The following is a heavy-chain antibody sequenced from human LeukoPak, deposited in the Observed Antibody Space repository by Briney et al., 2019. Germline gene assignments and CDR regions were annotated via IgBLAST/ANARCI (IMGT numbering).Heavy chain of an antibody. CDR2: IYYSGST. V-gene: IGHV4-61*01. D-gene: IGHD3-22*01. CDR3: ARSPYYDSSGYTYYYGMDV. Sequence: SETLSLTCTVSGGSVSSGTYYWSWIRQPPGKGLEWIGYIYYSGSTNYNPSLKSRVTISVDTSKNQFSLKLSSVTAADTAVYYCARSPYYDSSGYTYYYGMDVWGQGTTVTVSS. CDR1: GGSVSSGTYY. J-gene: IGHJ6*02.